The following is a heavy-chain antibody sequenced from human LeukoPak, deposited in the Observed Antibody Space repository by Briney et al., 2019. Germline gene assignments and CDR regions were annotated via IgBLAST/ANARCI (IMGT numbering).Heavy chain of an antibody. CDR2: IHHSGTT. CDR1: GYSISSGYY. J-gene: IGHJ4*02. D-gene: IGHD2/OR15-2a*01. V-gene: IGHV4-38-2*01. Sequence: SETLSLTCAVSGYSISSGYYWGWIRQPPGKGLECVATIHHSGTTYYDPSLKSQATISVDTSKNQFSLKLSSVTVADTAVYYCARYSTSRAFDLWGQGSLVTVSS. CDR3: ARYSTSRAFDL.